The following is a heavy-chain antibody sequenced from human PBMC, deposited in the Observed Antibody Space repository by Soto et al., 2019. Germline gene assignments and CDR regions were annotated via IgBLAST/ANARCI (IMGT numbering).Heavy chain of an antibody. CDR2: INPSIGST. Sequence: ASVKVSCKASGYTFNTYNMYWVRQAPGQGLEWMGVINPSIGSTNYAQKFQGRVIMTRDTSTSTAYMELRSLRSDDTAVYYCSLAYCVSTHCYLDYWGQGSLVTVSS. CDR3: SLAYCVSTHCYLDY. V-gene: IGHV1-46*02. J-gene: IGHJ4*02. D-gene: IGHD2-21*01. CDR1: GYTFNTYN.